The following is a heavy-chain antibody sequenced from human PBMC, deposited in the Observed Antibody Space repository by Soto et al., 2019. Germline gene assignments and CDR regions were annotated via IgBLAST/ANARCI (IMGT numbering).Heavy chain of an antibody. CDR2: ISANSGNT. J-gene: IGHJ4*02. D-gene: IGHD3-22*01. V-gene: IGHV1-18*04. Sequence: QVQLVQSGAEVKKPGAAVKVSCKAFGFIFNNYAISWVRQAPGQGLEWMGWISANSGNTNYAQKLQGRVTMTTDTYTSTAYMELRSFRSDEKAVYSCAPAAKYARSGRDLRGQGTQVSFSS. CDR3: APAAKYARSGRDL. CDR1: GFIFNNYA.